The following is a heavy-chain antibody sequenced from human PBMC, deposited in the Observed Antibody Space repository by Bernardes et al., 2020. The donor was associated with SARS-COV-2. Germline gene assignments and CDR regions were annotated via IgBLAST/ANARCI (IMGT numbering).Heavy chain of an antibody. CDR1: GGSISSGSYY. CDR2: IYTSGST. CDR3: ARGYYDFWSGSLSYYYYGMDV. V-gene: IGHV4-61*02. J-gene: IGHJ6*02. D-gene: IGHD3-3*01. Sequence: SETLSLTCTVSGGSISSGSYYWSWIRQPAGKGLEWIGRIYTSGSTNYNPSLKSRVTISVDTSKNQFSLKLSSVTAADTAVYYCARGYYDFWSGSLSYYYYGMDVWGQGPTVTVSS.